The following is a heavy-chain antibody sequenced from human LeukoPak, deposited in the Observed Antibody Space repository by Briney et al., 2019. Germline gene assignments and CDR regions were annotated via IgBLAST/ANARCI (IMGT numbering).Heavy chain of an antibody. CDR2: ITNSSRHT. Sequence: GGSLRLSCAASGFTFSSYSMNWVRQAPGKGLEWVSSITNSSRHTFYADSVKGRFTISRDDAKNSLYLQMSSLRAEDTAVYYCASDPGGEHYWGQGTLVTVSS. CDR1: GFTFSSYS. J-gene: IGHJ4*02. V-gene: IGHV3-21*01. CDR3: ASDPGGEHY. D-gene: IGHD2-21*01.